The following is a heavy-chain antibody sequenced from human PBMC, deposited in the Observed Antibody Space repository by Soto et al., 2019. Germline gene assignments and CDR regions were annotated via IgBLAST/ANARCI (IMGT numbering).Heavy chain of an antibody. CDR3: AKDTMGYYKPIDH. Sequence: GSLRLSCAASGFTFGSYAMSWVRQAPGKGLEWVAAISGSGSNTYYTDSVKGRFTISRDNTKNTLYLQMNSLRVEDTALYYCAKDTMGYYKPIDHWGQGTLVTVSS. CDR1: GFTFGSYA. V-gene: IGHV3-23*01. J-gene: IGHJ4*02. D-gene: IGHD3-9*01. CDR2: ISGSGSNT.